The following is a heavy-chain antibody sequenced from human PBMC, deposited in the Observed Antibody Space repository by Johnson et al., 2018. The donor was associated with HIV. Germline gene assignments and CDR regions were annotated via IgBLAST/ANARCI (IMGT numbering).Heavy chain of an antibody. J-gene: IGHJ3*02. CDR3: ARDLLTRWGAHDAFDM. D-gene: IGHD3-16*01. Sequence: VQLVESGGGVVQPGRSLRLSCAASGFTFSSYWMHWVRQAPGKGLVWVSRINSDGSSTSYADSVKGRFTISRDKAKNTLYLQMNSLRAEDTAVYYCARDLLTRWGAHDAFDMWGQGTMVTVAS. CDR1: GFTFSSYW. CDR2: INSDGSST. V-gene: IGHV3-74*01.